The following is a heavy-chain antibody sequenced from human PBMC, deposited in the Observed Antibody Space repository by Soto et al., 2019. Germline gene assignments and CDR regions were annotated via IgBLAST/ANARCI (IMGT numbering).Heavy chain of an antibody. CDR1: GFTFSRYD. CDR2: IGTAGDP. Sequence: QPGGSLRLSCAASGFTFSRYDMHWVRQATGKGLEWVSAIGTAGDPYYPGSVKGRFTISRENDKNSLHLQMNSLRAGDTAVYYCARGYYDSSGHYPVFDYCGQGTLVTVSS. V-gene: IGHV3-13*05. J-gene: IGHJ4*02. CDR3: ARGYYDSSGHYPVFDY. D-gene: IGHD3-22*01.